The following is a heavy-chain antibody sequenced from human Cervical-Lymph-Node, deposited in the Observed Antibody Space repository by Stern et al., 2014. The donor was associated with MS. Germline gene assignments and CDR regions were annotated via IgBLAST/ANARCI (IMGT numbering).Heavy chain of an antibody. J-gene: IGHJ6*02. CDR1: GFTFSTYA. Sequence: EVQLVDSGGGLVQPGGSLRLSCAASGFTFSTYAFSWVRQAPGQGLAWVSLISDSGVYTYYADSVKSRFTISRDNSKSMLYLEMQSLRAEDTAVYHCAKDLGRGVVVVPLYGLDVWGQGTTVTVSS. CDR2: ISDSGVYT. V-gene: IGHV3-23*04. D-gene: IGHD2-2*01. CDR3: AKDLGRGVVVVPLYGLDV.